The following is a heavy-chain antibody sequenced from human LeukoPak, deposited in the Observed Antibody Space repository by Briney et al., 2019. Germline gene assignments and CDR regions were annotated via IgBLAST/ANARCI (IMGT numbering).Heavy chain of an antibody. J-gene: IGHJ3*02. Sequence: SVKISCKASGGTFSSYAISWVRQAPGQGLEWMGGITPIFGTANYAQKFQGRVTITADKSTSTAYMGLSSLRSEDTAVYYCARGPRVSSGWLANRVKGAFDIWGQGTMVTVSS. CDR3: ARGPRVSSGWLANRVKGAFDI. D-gene: IGHD6-19*01. CDR2: ITPIFGTA. CDR1: GGTFSSYA. V-gene: IGHV1-69*06.